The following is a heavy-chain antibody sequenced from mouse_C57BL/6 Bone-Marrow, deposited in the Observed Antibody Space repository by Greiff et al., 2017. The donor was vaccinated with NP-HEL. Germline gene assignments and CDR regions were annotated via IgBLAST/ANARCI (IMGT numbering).Heavy chain of an antibody. CDR1: GYTFTSSG. D-gene: IGHD1-1*01. Sequence: VQLQQSGAELARPGASVKLSCKASGYTFTSSGISWVKQRTGQGLEWIGEIYPRSGNTYYNEKFKGKATLTAEKSSSTAYMELRSLTSEDSAVYFCCLSSYYAMDYWGQGTSVTVSS. CDR2: IYPRSGNT. V-gene: IGHV1-81*01. J-gene: IGHJ4*01. CDR3: CLSSYYAMDY.